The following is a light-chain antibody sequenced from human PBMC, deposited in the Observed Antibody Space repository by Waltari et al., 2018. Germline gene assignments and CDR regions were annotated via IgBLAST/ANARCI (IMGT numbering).Light chain of an antibody. J-gene: IGKJ2*01. CDR1: QDISNY. V-gene: IGKV1-33*01. CDR3: QQYDNLHQT. Sequence: DIQMTQSPSSLSASVGDRVTITCQASQDISNYLNWYQQKPGKAPKLLIYDASNLETGVPSRFSGSGSGTDFTFTISSLQPEDIATYYCQQYDNLHQTFGQGTKLEIK. CDR2: DAS.